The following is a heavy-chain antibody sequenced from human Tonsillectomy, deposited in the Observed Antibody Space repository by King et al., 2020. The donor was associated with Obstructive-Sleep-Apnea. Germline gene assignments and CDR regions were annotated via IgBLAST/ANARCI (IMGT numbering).Heavy chain of an antibody. CDR3: ARTSSDYGDYVHVSYYFDY. CDR2: ISYDGSNK. Sequence: QLVQSGGGVVQPGRSLRLSCAASGFTFSSYAMHWVRQAPGKGLEWVAVISYDGSNKYYADSVKGRFTISRDNSKNTLYLQMNSLRAEDTAVYYCARTSSDYGDYVHVSYYFDYWGQGTLVTVSS. CDR1: GFTFSSYA. V-gene: IGHV3-30*04. D-gene: IGHD4-17*01. J-gene: IGHJ4*02.